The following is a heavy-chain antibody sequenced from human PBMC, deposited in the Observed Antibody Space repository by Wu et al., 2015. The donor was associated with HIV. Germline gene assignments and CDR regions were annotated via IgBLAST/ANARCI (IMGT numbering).Heavy chain of an antibody. J-gene: IGHJ4*02. CDR3: ARRVGGMELVENFFDY. CDR1: GYTFTSYG. V-gene: IGHV1-18*01. Sequence: QLQLVQSGGEVKKPGASVKVSCKASGYTFTSYGLSWVRQAPGRGLEWMGWISGYHGETNYAQKFQGRVTMTRDTSTSTVYMELSSLRSEDTAVYYCARRVGGMELVENFFDYVGPGNAGHRLL. D-gene: IGHD3-10*01. CDR2: ISGYHGET.